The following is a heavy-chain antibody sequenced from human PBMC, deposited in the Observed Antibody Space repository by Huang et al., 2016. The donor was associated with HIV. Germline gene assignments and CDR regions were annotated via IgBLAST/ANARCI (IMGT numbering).Heavy chain of an antibody. CDR2: INTYSGKA. D-gene: IGHD6-6*01. J-gene: IGHJ3*02. CDR1: GYTFTDYG. CDR3: AKDRLGANDALDI. Sequence: QAQLVQSGAEVMKPGASVKVSCKASGYTFTDYGITWVRQAPGQGLEWMGWINTYSGKADYSERFQGRVTRTRETSTSTAYKELRRLRYDDTAVYYCAKDRLGANDALDIWGQGTVVTASS. V-gene: IGHV1-18*01.